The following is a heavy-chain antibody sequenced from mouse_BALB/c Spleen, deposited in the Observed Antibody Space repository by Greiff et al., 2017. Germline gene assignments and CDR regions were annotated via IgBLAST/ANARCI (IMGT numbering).Heavy chain of an antibody. CDR3: ARWGITTPYWYFDV. V-gene: IGHV14-3*02. Sequence: EVQGVESGAELVKPGASVKLSCTASGFNIKDTYMHWVKQRPEQGLEWIGRIDPANGNTKYDPKFQGKATITADTSSNTAYLQLSSLTSEDTAVYYCARWGITTPYWYFDVWGAGTTVTVSS. D-gene: IGHD1-1*01. CDR1: GFNIKDTY. J-gene: IGHJ1*01. CDR2: IDPANGNT.